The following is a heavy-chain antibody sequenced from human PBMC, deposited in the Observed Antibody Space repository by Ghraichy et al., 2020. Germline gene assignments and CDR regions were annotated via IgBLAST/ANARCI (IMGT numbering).Heavy chain of an antibody. D-gene: IGHD6-13*01. CDR1: GGSISSYY. V-gene: IGHV4-59*01. Sequence: SETLSLTCTVSGGSISSYYWSWIRQPPGKGLEWIGYIYYSGSTNYNPSLKSRVTISVDTSKNQFSLKLSSVTAADTAVYYCARDTRSSSWRGWFDPWGQGTLVTVSS. J-gene: IGHJ5*02. CDR2: IYYSGST. CDR3: ARDTRSSSWRGWFDP.